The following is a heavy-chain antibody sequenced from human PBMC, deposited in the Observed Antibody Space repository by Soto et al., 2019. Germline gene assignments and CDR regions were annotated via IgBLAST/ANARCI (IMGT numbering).Heavy chain of an antibody. J-gene: IGHJ4*02. D-gene: IGHD6-19*01. CDR2: ISSSSSYI. CDR3: ARDGQWLAQIFDY. CDR1: GFTFSSYS. V-gene: IGHV3-21*01. Sequence: PGGSLRLSCAASGFTFSSYSMNWVRQAPGKGLEWVSSISSSSSYIYYADSVKGRFTISRDNAKNSLYLQMSSLRAEDTAVYYCARDGQWLAQIFDYWGQGTLVTVSS.